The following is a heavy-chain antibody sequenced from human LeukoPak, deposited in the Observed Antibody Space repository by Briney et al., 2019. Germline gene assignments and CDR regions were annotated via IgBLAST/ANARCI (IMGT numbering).Heavy chain of an antibody. Sequence: SETLSLTCAVSGGSISSYYWSWIRQPPGKGLEWIGYIYYSGSTNYNPSLKSRVTISVDTSKNQFSLKLSSVTAADTAVYYCARLGSGGSSWPYYFDYWGQGTLVTVSS. CDR1: GGSISSYY. CDR2: IYYSGST. V-gene: IGHV4-59*08. J-gene: IGHJ4*02. CDR3: ARLGSGGSSWPYYFDY. D-gene: IGHD6-13*01.